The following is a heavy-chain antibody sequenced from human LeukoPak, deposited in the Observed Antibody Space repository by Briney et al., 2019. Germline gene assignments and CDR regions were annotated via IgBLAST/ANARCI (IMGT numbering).Heavy chain of an antibody. CDR3: ARDSGLPTPRYNWFDP. CDR2: IYYSGST. D-gene: IGHD3-10*01. CDR1: GGSISSYY. Sequence: SETLSLTCTVSGGSISSYYWSWIRQPPGKGLEWIGYIYYSGSTNYNPSLKSRVTISVDTSKNQFSLKLSSVTAADTAVYYCARDSGLPTPRYNWFDPWGQGTLVTVSS. V-gene: IGHV4-59*13. J-gene: IGHJ5*02.